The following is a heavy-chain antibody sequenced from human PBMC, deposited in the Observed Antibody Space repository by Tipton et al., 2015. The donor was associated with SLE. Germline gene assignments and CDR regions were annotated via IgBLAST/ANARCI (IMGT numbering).Heavy chain of an antibody. CDR2: ISPSGGTT. D-gene: IGHD4-23*01. CDR3: ARGAYGGNSGYDY. J-gene: IGHJ4*02. CDR1: VHIFTRDY. Sequence: QSGPEVKKPGASVKISCKTSVHIFTRDYMHWVRQAPGQGLEWMGIISPSGGTTSYAQKFQGRIILTRDTSTSTVYMELSSLTFDDTAVYYCARGAYGGNSGYDYWGQGTLVTVSS. V-gene: IGHV1-46*01.